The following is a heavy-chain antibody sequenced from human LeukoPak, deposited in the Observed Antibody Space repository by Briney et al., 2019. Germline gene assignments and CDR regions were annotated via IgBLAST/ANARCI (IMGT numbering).Heavy chain of an antibody. J-gene: IGHJ4*02. V-gene: IGHV4-39*07. CDR2: IYYSGST. CDR1: GGSFGSYY. CDR3: ATEGGYSYGDY. D-gene: IGHD5-18*01. Sequence: SETLSLTCAVYGGSFGSYYWGWIRQPPGKGLEWIGSIYYSGSTYYNPSLKSRVTISVDTSKNQFSLKLSSVTAADTAVYYCATEGGYSYGDYWGQGTLVTVSS.